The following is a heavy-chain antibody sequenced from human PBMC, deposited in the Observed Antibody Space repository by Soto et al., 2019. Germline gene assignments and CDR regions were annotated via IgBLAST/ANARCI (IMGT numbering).Heavy chain of an antibody. Sequence: QVYLVQSGAEVKKPGSSVKISCKASGGIFSSNTINWVRQAAGQGLEWMGGIIPLFGTANYAEKFQGGVTITADKSTETEYMELTSLSSEDTDVYSCASNAACCGYCYAFDSWGQGTLVTVSS. CDR2: IIPLFGTA. J-gene: IGHJ4*02. CDR3: ASNAACCGYCYAFDS. D-gene: IGHD2-21*02. V-gene: IGHV1-69*06. CDR1: GGIFSSNT.